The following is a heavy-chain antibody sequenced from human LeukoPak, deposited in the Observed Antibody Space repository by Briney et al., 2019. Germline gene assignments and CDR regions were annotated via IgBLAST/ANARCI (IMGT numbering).Heavy chain of an antibody. Sequence: GGSLRLSCAASGFTIRTFSMNWVRQAPGKGLEWVSSSDINSGSMYYSDSVKGRFTISRDNTKNSLYLQMNSLRAEDTAVYYCGGYSVVGATPDYWGQGTLVTVSP. V-gene: IGHV3-21*01. D-gene: IGHD1-26*01. CDR2: SDINSGSM. CDR3: GGYSVVGATPDY. CDR1: GFTIRTFS. J-gene: IGHJ4*02.